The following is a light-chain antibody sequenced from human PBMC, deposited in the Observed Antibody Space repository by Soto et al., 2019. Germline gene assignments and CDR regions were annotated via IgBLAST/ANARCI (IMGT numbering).Light chain of an antibody. CDR2: KVS. CDR3: MQGTHWPIA. CDR1: HSLVYSDGNIY. Sequence: DVVMTQSPLSLPVTLGQPASISCRSSHSLVYSDGNIYLNWFQQRPGQSPRRLIYKVSNRDSGVPDRFSGSGAGTDFTLKISRVEAEDVGVYYCMQGTHWPIAFGQGTRLEIK. J-gene: IGKJ5*01. V-gene: IGKV2-30*01.